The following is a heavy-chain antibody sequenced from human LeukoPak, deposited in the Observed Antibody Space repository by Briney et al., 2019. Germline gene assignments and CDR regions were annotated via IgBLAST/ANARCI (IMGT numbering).Heavy chain of an antibody. Sequence: GASVKVSCKASGGTFSSYAISWVRQAPGQGLEWMGRIIPILGIANYAQKFQGRVTITADKSTSTAYMELSSLRSEDTAVYYCARERSSSGMDVWGQGTTVTVSS. CDR1: GGTFSSYA. V-gene: IGHV1-69*04. CDR3: ARERSSSGMDV. D-gene: IGHD6-6*01. CDR2: IIPILGIA. J-gene: IGHJ6*02.